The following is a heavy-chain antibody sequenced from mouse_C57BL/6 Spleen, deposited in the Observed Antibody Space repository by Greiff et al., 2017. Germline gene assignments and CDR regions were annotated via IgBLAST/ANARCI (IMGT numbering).Heavy chain of an antibody. Sequence: EVQGVESGEGLVKPGGSLKLSCAASGFTFSSYAMSWVRQTPEKRLEWVAYISSGGDYIYYADTVKGRFTISRDNARNTLYLQMSSLKSEDTAMYYCTREDDSSWFAYWGQGTLVTVSA. V-gene: IGHV5-9-1*02. CDR2: ISSGGDYI. CDR1: GFTFSSYA. D-gene: IGHD2-4*01. CDR3: TREDDSSWFAY. J-gene: IGHJ3*01.